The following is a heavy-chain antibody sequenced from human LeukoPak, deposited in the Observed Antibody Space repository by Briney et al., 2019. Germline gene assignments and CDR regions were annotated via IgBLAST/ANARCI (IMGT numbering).Heavy chain of an antibody. CDR3: ARPKYCSSTSCYTRYGDYYYMDV. V-gene: IGHV1-2*02. CDR2: INPNSGGT. CDR1: GYTFTGYY. Sequence: ASVKVSCKASGYTFTGYYMHWVRQAPGQGLEWMGWINPNSGGTNYAQKFQGRVTMTRDTSISTAYMEPSRLRSDDTAVYYCARPKYCSSTSCYTRYGDYYYMDVWGKGTTVTVSS. D-gene: IGHD2-2*02. J-gene: IGHJ6*03.